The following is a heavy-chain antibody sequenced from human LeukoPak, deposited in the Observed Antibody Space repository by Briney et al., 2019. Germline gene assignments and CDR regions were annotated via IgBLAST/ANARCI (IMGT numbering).Heavy chain of an antibody. J-gene: IGHJ4*02. CDR1: GGSISSGSYY. CDR3: ARRFGDDYFDY. Sequence: SQTLSLTCXVSGGSISSGSYYWSWIRQPAGKGLEWIGRIYTSGSTNYNPSLKSRVTISVDTSKNQFSLKLSSVTAADTAVYYCARRFGDDYFDYWGQGTLVTVSS. CDR2: IYTSGST. D-gene: IGHD3-10*01. V-gene: IGHV4-61*02.